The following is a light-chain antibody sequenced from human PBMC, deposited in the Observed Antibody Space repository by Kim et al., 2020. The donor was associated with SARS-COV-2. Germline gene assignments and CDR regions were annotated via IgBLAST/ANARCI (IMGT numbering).Light chain of an antibody. J-gene: IGLJ2*01. CDR3: AAWDDNLNGVG. CDR2: GYN. CDR1: FSNVGRNT. Sequence: QSVTISCSGSFSNVGRNTVNWWQQFPGTAPKLLIFGYNQRPSGVPARFSGSKSGTSASLAISGLQSEDEADYYCAAWDDNLNGVGFGGGTQLTVL. V-gene: IGLV1-44*01.